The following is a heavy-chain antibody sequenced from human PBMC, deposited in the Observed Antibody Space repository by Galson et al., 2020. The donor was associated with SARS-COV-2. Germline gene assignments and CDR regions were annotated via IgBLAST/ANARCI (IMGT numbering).Heavy chain of an antibody. CDR2: ISTSSSTT. J-gene: IGHJ6*02. CDR3: ARDEGRRGYNYGRLYYGMDV. D-gene: IGHD5-18*01. V-gene: IGHV3-21*01. Sequence: NSGGSLRLSCAASGFPFSTYSMNWVRLAPGKGLEWVSSISTSSSTTYYVDSVKGRFSISRDNPRNSLYLQMNSLRAEDTAVYYCARDEGRRGYNYGRLYYGMDVWGQGTTVTVSS. CDR1: GFPFSTYS.